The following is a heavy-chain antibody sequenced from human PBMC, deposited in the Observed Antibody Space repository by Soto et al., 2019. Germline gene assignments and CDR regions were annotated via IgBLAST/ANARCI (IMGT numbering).Heavy chain of an antibody. V-gene: IGHV3-7*03. CDR3: AKGYTGYVFFDL. Sequence: GGSLRLSCVASGITLSDYWMGWVRQAPGEGLRWVAHIKTDGTEKYYVDSVKGRFTTSRDNGKNELYLQMNSLRAEDTAVYYCAKGYTGYVFFDLWGQGTPVTVSS. D-gene: IGHD5-12*01. CDR2: IKTDGTEK. CDR1: GITLSDYW. J-gene: IGHJ4*02.